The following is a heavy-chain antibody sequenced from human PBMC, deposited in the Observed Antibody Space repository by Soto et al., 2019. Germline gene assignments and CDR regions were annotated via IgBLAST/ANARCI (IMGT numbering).Heavy chain of an antibody. CDR1: GYSFTSYW. V-gene: IGHV5-51*01. CDR2: IYPGDSDT. D-gene: IGHD6-13*01. J-gene: IGHJ6*02. CDR3: ARRIAAAVPYYYYGMDV. Sequence: GESLKISCKGSGYSFTSYWIGWVRQMPGKGLEWMGIIYPGDSDTRYSPSFQGQVTISADKSISTAYLQWSSLKASDTAMYYCARRIAAAVPYYYYGMDVWGQGTAVTVSS.